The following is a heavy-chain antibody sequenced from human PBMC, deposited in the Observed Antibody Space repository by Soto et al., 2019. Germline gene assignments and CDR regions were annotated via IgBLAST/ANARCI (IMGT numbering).Heavy chain of an antibody. J-gene: IGHJ4*02. Sequence: QVYLVQSGAEEKNPGASVKVSCKASGYSFSTHAMHWVRQAPGQGLEWVGWINSVNDHTIYSEKFQGXXTXTXVTSATTAYMELSSLTSEDTAVYYCARNILGGTTDYWGQGTLVTVSS. CDR3: ARNILGGTTDY. CDR1: GYSFSTHA. V-gene: IGHV1-3*05. D-gene: IGHD1-7*01. CDR2: INSVNDHT.